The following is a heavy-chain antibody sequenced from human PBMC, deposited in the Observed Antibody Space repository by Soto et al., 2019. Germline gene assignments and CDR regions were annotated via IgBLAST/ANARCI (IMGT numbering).Heavy chain of an antibody. Sequence: ETLSLTCNVTGDSIKTHYWSWIRQPPGKGLEWIGYIYYSGNTHYNPSLKSRVTVSVDTSRNQFFLTLRSVSAADSAVYHCGREGGETWDYEASWGQGTPVTVSS. CDR3: GREGGETWDYEAS. J-gene: IGHJ5*02. D-gene: IGHD1-7*01. CDR1: GDSIKTHY. V-gene: IGHV4-59*11. CDR2: IYYSGNT.